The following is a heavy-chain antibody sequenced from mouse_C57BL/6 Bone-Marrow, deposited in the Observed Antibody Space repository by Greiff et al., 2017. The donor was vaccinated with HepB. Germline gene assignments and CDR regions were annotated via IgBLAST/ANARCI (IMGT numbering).Heavy chain of an antibody. CDR3: ARNYDCYPYYAMDY. CDR1: GFSLTSYG. CDR2: IWRGGST. Sequence: VQLQQSGPGLVQPSKSLSITCTVSGFSLTSYGVHWVRQSPGKGLEWLGVIWRGGSTDYNSAFMSRLSITKDNSKSQVFFKMNSLQADDTAIYYCARNYDCYPYYAMDYWGQGTSVTVSS. D-gene: IGHD2-4*01. V-gene: IGHV2-5*01. J-gene: IGHJ4*01.